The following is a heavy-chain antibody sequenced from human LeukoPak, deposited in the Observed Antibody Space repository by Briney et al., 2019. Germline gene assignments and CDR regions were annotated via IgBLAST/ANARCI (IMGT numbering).Heavy chain of an antibody. CDR1: GFTFSSYA. D-gene: IGHD2-15*01. Sequence: GGSLRLSCEASGFTFSSYAMSWVRQAPGKGLEWVSAISGSGGSTYYADSVKGRFTISRDNSKNTLYLQMNSLRAEDTAVYYCAKGRGYCSGGSCQNWFDPWGQGTLVTVSS. J-gene: IGHJ5*02. CDR2: ISGSGGST. V-gene: IGHV3-23*01. CDR3: AKGRGYCSGGSCQNWFDP.